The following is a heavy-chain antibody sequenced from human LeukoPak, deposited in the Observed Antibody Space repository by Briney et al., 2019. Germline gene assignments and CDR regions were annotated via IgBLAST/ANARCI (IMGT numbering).Heavy chain of an antibody. CDR1: GGSISSYY. CDR2: IYYSGST. V-gene: IGHV4-59*01. Sequence: PSETLSLTCTVSGGSISSYYWSWIRQPPGKGLEWIGYIYYSGSTNYNPSFKSRVTISVDTSKNQFSLKLSSVTAADTAVYYCARSEGGDYYDSSGYFDYWGQGTLVTVSS. CDR3: ARSEGGDYYDSSGYFDY. D-gene: IGHD3-22*01. J-gene: IGHJ4*02.